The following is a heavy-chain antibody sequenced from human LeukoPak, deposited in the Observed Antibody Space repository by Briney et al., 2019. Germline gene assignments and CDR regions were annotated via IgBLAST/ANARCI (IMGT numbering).Heavy chain of an antibody. CDR3: ARHGSHYDILTGPIGY. V-gene: IGHV5-51*01. D-gene: IGHD3-9*01. J-gene: IGHJ4*02. CDR1: GYSFTSYW. Sequence: GESLKISCKGSGYSFTSYWIGWVRQMPGKGLEWMGIIYPGDSDTRYSPSFQGQVTISADKSISTAYLQWSSLKASDTAMYYCARHGSHYDILTGPIGYWGQGTLVTVSS. CDR2: IYPGDSDT.